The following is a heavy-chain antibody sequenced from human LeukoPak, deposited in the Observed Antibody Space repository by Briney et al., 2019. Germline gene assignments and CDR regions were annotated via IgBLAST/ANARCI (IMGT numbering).Heavy chain of an antibody. CDR2: ISYDGSNK. CDR3: AKDRAADYYFDS. Sequence: GGSLRLSCAASGFTFSSYAMQWVRQTPGKGLEWVAVISYDGSNKYYAASVKGRFTISRDTSKNTLYLQMNSLRAEDTAVYNCAKDRAADYYFDSWGQGTLVTVSS. CDR1: GFTFSSYA. V-gene: IGHV3-30-3*01. D-gene: IGHD6-13*01. J-gene: IGHJ4*02.